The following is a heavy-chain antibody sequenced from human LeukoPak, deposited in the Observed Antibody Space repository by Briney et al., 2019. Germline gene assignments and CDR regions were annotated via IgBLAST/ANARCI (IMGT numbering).Heavy chain of an antibody. CDR1: GGSFSGYY. J-gene: IGHJ4*02. Sequence: PSETLSLTCAVYGGSFSGYYWSWIRQPPGKGLEWIGEINHSGSTNYNPSLKSRVTISVDTSKNQFSLKLSSVTAADTAVYYCARDGGYCSGGSCYPLNYFDYWGQGTLVTVAS. V-gene: IGHV4-34*01. D-gene: IGHD2-15*01. CDR2: INHSGST. CDR3: ARDGGYCSGGSCYPLNYFDY.